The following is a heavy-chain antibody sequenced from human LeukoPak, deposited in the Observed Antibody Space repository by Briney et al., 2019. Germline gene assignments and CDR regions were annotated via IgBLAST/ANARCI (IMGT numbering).Heavy chain of an antibody. V-gene: IGHV3-23*01. CDR1: GFTFSSYA. CDR2: ISGSGGST. J-gene: IGHJ4*02. D-gene: IGHD2-15*01. CDR3: AKGPTPYCSGGSCYVDY. Sequence: GGSLRLSCAASGFTFSSYAMSWVRQAPGKGLEWVSAISGSGGSTYYADSVKGRFTISRDNSKNTLYLQMNSLRAEDTAVYYCAKGPTPYCSGGSCYVDYWGQGTLVTVSS.